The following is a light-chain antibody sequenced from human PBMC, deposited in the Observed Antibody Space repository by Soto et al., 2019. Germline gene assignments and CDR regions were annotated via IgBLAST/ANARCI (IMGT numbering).Light chain of an antibody. J-gene: IGLJ3*02. CDR3: CSYAGSDTWV. Sequence: QPVLTQPASVSGSPRQSITISCTGTSSDVGSYTLVSWYQQHPGKAPKLMIYEGSKRPSGVSNRFSGSKSGNTASLTISGLQAEDEADYYCCSYAGSDTWVFGGGTKLTVL. CDR1: SSDVGSYTL. V-gene: IGLV2-23*01. CDR2: EGS.